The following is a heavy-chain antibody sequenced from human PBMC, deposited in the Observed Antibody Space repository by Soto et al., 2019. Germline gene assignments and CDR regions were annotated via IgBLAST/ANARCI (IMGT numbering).Heavy chain of an antibody. CDR3: VRGDGDYSDGNGYLGRH. D-gene: IGHD5-18*01. J-gene: IGHJ4*02. Sequence: EVQLVESGGGLVQPGGSLRLSCAASGFTFSSYWMHWVRQAPGKGLVWVSRLKSDGSGTTYADSVKGRLTISRDNAKNTLYLQMTSLRAEDTAVYYCVRGDGDYSDGNGYLGRHWGQGTLVTVSS. CDR2: LKSDGSGT. CDR1: GFTFSSYW. V-gene: IGHV3-74*01.